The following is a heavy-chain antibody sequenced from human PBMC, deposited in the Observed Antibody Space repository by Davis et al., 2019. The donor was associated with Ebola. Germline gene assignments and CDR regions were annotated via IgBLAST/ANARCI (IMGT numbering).Heavy chain of an antibody. V-gene: IGHV4-59*08. CDR2: FYDSEST. CDR3: ARGYDFWSV. D-gene: IGHD3-3*01. J-gene: IGHJ4*02. CDR1: GFTFSSYA. Sequence: GSLRLSCAASGFTFSSYAMYWVRQAPGKGLEWIGYFYDSESTNYNPSLKSRVTISGDTSKNQFSLRLSSVTAADTAVYYCARGYDFWSVWGQGTLVTVSS.